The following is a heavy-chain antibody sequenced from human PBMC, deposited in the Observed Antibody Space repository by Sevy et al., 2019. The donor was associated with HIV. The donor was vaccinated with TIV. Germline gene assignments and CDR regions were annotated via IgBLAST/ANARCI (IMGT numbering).Heavy chain of an antibody. CDR2: ISYDGSNK. CDR1: GFTFSSYA. CDR3: AANYYDSSGYYYADAFDI. J-gene: IGHJ3*02. D-gene: IGHD3-22*01. V-gene: IGHV3-30-3*01. Sequence: GGSLRLSCAASGFTFSSYAMRWVRQAPGKGLEWVAVISYDGSNKYYADSVKGRFTISRDNSKNTLYLQMNSLRAEDTAVYYCAANYYDSSGYYYADAFDIWGQGTMVTVSS.